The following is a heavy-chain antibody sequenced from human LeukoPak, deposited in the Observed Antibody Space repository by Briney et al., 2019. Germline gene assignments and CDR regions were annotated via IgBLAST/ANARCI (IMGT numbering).Heavy chain of an antibody. J-gene: IGHJ4*02. CDR1: GGSFSGYY. D-gene: IGHD4-17*01. Sequence: SETLSLPCAVYGGSFSGYYWSWIRPPPGKGLEWIGEINHSGSTNYNPSLKSRVTISVDTSKNQFSLKLSSVTAADTAVYYCARRSYGDYAGYWGQGTLVTVSS. V-gene: IGHV4-34*01. CDR2: INHSGST. CDR3: ARRSYGDYAGY.